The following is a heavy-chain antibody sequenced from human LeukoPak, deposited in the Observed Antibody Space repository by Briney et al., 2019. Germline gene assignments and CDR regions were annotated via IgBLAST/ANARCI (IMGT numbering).Heavy chain of an antibody. CDR2: IYPGDSDT. Sequence: LGESLKISCKGSGYSFTSYWIGWVRQMPGKGLEWMGIIYPGDSDTRYSPSFQGQVTISADKSISTAYLQWSSLKASDSAMYYCARRQYYYDSSGYYGYGNWFDPWGQGTLVTVSS. J-gene: IGHJ5*02. V-gene: IGHV5-51*01. CDR1: GYSFTSYW. D-gene: IGHD3-22*01. CDR3: ARRQYYYDSSGYYGYGNWFDP.